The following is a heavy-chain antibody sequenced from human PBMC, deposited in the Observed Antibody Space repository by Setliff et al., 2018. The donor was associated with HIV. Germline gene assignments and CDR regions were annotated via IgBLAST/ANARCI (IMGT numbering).Heavy chain of an antibody. CDR2: IYYSGRT. V-gene: IGHV4-31*03. J-gene: IGHJ4*02. CDR1: GDSITSGGFY. D-gene: IGHD1-26*01. CDR3: ARDGHTVEADGLPPSNC. Sequence: SETLSLTCTVSGDSITSGGFYCNWFRQHPGKGLEWIGWIYYSGRTKYNPSLESRVTISIDASNNQFSLKLTSVTAAETAVYYCARDGHTVEADGLPPSNCWGQGTLVTVSS.